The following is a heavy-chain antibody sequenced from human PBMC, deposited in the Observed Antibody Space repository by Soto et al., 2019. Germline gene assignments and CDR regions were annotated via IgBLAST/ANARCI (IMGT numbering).Heavy chain of an antibody. D-gene: IGHD1-26*01. CDR2: INDEGNNA. J-gene: IGHJ4*02. CDR3: TRGPRVSSIGTGAY. CDR1: GFIFKMYY. V-gene: IGHV3-74*01. Sequence: LRLSCEASGFIFKMYYLHWVRQTPGKGPVWVARINDEGNNATYADSVKGRFTISRDNAKNTLYLQMDGLRVDDTGLYYCTRGPRVSSIGTGAYWGQGSLVTVSS.